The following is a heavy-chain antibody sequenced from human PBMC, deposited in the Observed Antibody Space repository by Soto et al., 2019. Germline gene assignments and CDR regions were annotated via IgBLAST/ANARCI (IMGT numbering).Heavy chain of an antibody. Sequence: GGSLRLSCAASGFTFSSYAMHWVRQAPGKGLEWVAVISYDGSNKYHADSVKGRFTISRDNSKNTLYLQMNSLRAEDTAVYYCARVKQLVFDYWGQGTLVTVSS. CDR3: ARVKQLVFDY. J-gene: IGHJ4*02. CDR1: GFTFSSYA. CDR2: ISYDGSNK. D-gene: IGHD6-13*01. V-gene: IGHV3-30-3*01.